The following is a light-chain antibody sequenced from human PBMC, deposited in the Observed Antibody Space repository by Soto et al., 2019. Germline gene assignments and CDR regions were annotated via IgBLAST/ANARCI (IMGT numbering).Light chain of an antibody. CDR1: QSVGSY. CDR3: QQRSNWPRT. V-gene: IGKV3-11*01. Sequence: EIVLTQSPATLSLSPGERATLSCRASQSVGSYLAWYQQKPGQAPRLLIYEASKRATGIPARFSGSGSGTDFTLTISSLEPEDFAVYYCQQRSNWPRTFGQGTKMEIK. J-gene: IGKJ1*01. CDR2: EAS.